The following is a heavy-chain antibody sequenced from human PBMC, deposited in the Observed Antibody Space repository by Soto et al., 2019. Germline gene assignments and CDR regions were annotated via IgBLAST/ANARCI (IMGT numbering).Heavy chain of an antibody. V-gene: IGHV3-23*01. J-gene: IGHJ4*02. D-gene: IGHD2-8*01. CDR1: GFTFSTYA. Sequence: GGSLRLSCAASGFTFSTYAMSWVRQAPGKGLEWVSAISGTGGSTYYADSVKGRFTISRDNSKDTLFLQMNSLRAEDTAVYYCAKDRCSNGVCSFDYWGQGTLVTVSS. CDR2: ISGTGGST. CDR3: AKDRCSNGVCSFDY.